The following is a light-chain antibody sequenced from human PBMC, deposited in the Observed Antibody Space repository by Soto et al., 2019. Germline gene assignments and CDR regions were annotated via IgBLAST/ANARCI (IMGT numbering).Light chain of an antibody. Sequence: EILVTQYPGTLSRSPGERATLSCRASQSVSNNYLAWYQQKPGQPPRLPIYGASNRATGIPDRFSGSGSGTDFTLTISRLETADFATYYCQQLNSYPPITFGQGTRLEIK. J-gene: IGKJ5*01. CDR3: QQLNSYPPIT. CDR1: QSVSNNY. CDR2: GAS. V-gene: IGKV3-20*01.